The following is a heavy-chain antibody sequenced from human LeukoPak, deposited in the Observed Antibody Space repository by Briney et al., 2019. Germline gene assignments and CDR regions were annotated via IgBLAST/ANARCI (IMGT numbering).Heavy chain of an antibody. D-gene: IGHD1-26*01. J-gene: IGHJ3*02. CDR1: GGSISSGGYS. Sequence: PSETLSLTCAVSGGSISSGGYSWSWIRQPPGKGLEWIGYIYHSGSTYYNPSLKSRVTISVDRSKNQFSLKLSSVTAADTAVYYCARVRQWELWASAFDIWGQGTMVTVSS. V-gene: IGHV4-30-2*01. CDR2: IYHSGST. CDR3: ARVRQWELWASAFDI.